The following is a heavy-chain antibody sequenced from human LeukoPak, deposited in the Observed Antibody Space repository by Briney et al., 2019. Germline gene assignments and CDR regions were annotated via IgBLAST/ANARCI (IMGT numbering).Heavy chain of an antibody. D-gene: IGHD1-26*01. V-gene: IGHV3-23*01. CDR3: AKGGKWDVTPFDY. Sequence: GGSLRLSCAASGLTFSNYWMDWVRQAPGKGLEWVSTISGGGGGTYYADSVKGRFTISRDNSKNTLYLQVNSLRAEDTAVYYCAKGGKWDVTPFDYWGQGTLVTVSS. CDR1: GLTFSNYW. J-gene: IGHJ4*02. CDR2: ISGGGGGT.